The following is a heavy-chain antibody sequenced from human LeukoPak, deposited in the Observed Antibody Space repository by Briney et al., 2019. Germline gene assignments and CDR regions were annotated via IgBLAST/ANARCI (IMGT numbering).Heavy chain of an antibody. CDR2: ISASGGST. CDR1: GFTFSNSA. Sequence: PGGSLRLSCAASGFTFSNSAMSWVRQAPGKGLEWVSAISASGGSTYYADSVKGRFTISRDNSKNTLYLQMNSLRAEDTAVYYCAKDLHRRPGDYYMDVWGKGTTVTVSS. J-gene: IGHJ6*03. V-gene: IGHV3-23*01. D-gene: IGHD3-10*01. CDR3: AKDLHRRPGDYYMDV.